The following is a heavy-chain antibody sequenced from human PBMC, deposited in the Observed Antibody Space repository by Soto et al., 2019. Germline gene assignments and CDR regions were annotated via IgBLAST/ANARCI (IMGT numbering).Heavy chain of an antibody. CDR3: AKGLWFGEPSTVTKFD. CDR2: ISYDGSNK. V-gene: IGHV3-30*18. J-gene: IGHJ4*02. CDR1: GFTFSSYG. D-gene: IGHD3-10*01. Sequence: GGSLRLSCAASGFTFSSYGMHWVRQAPGKGLKWVAVISYDGSNKYYADSVKGRFTISRDNSKNTLYLQMNSLRAEDTAVYYCAKGLWFGEPSTVTKFDWGQGTLVTVSS.